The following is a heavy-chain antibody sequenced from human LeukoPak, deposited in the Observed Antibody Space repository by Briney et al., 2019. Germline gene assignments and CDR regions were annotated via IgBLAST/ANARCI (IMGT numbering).Heavy chain of an antibody. CDR3: AKDAYLYYYYMDV. J-gene: IGHJ6*03. CDR2: IKQDGSEK. CDR1: GFTFSSYW. V-gene: IGHV3-7*01. Sequence: GSLRLSCAASGFTFSSYWMSWVRQAPGKGLEWVANIKQDGSEKYYVDSVKGRFTISRDNSKNTLYLQMNSLRAEDTAVYYCAKDAYLYYYYMDVWGKGTTVTISS. D-gene: IGHD3-16*01.